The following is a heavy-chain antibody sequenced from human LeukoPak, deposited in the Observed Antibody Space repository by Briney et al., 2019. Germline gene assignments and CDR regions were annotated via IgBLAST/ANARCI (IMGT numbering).Heavy chain of an antibody. CDR2: IWCGGTDK. Sequence: PGRSLRLSCAASGFTFSNYGMHWVRQAPGKGLEWVAVIWCGGTDKYYADSVKRRFTVSRNNSKNTLYLQMNSLRAEDTAVYYCARDSVAVAGTWDDRGQGALVTVSS. CDR1: GFTFSNYG. J-gene: IGHJ4*02. D-gene: IGHD6-19*01. CDR3: ARDSVAVAGTWDD. V-gene: IGHV3-33*08.